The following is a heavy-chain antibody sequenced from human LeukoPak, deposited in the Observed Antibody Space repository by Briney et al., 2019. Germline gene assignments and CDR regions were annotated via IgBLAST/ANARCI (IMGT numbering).Heavy chain of an antibody. CDR1: GFTFINAW. Sequence: GGALRLSCAASGFTFINAWMSWVRQAPGKGLEWVCRIKAKASGGTIEYAAPVKGRFTISRDESKNTLYLQMNSLKSEDTAVYYCTADGVGVEGATYDNWGQGTLVSVSS. V-gene: IGHV3-15*01. CDR3: TADGVGVEGATYDN. D-gene: IGHD1-26*01. CDR2: IKAKASGGTI. J-gene: IGHJ4*02.